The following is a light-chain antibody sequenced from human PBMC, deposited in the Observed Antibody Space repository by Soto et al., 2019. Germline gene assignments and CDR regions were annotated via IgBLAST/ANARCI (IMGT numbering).Light chain of an antibody. J-gene: IGKJ1*01. CDR2: GAS. CDR1: QSVSSSY. V-gene: IGKV3-20*01. Sequence: EIVLTHSPGTLSLSPGERATLSCRASQSVSSSYLAWYQQKPGQAPRLLIYGASSRATGIPDRFSGSGSGTDFTLTISRLEPEDFAVYYCQQYGSSWWTFGQGTKVDIK. CDR3: QQYGSSWWT.